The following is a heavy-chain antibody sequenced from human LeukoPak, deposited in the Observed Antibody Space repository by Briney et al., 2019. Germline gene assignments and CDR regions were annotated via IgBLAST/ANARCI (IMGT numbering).Heavy chain of an antibody. CDR2: ITSSSSVI. CDR1: GFTFSDYS. Sequence: GRSLRLSCAASGFTFSDYSINWVRQAPGKGLEWLSYITSSSSVIYCTDSVKGRLTVSRDNAENSLYLHMNSLRAEDTAVYYCARVSRFHWYFDLWGRGTLVTVSS. D-gene: IGHD3-16*01. V-gene: IGHV3-48*01. J-gene: IGHJ2*01. CDR3: ARVSRFHWYFDL.